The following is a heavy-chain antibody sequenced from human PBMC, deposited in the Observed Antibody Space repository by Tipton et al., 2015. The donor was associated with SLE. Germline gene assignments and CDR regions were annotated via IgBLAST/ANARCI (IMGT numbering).Heavy chain of an antibody. CDR3: ARDGGAGRAALDI. D-gene: IGHD3-16*01. V-gene: IGHV4-34*01. CDR2: VNHSGST. J-gene: IGHJ3*02. CDR1: GGSFSGYY. Sequence: TLSLTCAVYGGSFSGYYWSWIRQPPGKGLEWIGEVNHSGSTNYNPSLKSRVTISIDTSKNQVSLKLTSVTAADTAVYYCARDGGAGRAALDIWGQGTAVTVSS.